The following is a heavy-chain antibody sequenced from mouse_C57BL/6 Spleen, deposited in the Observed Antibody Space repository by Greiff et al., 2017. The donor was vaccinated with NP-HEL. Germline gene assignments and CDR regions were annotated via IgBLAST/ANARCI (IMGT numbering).Heavy chain of an antibody. J-gene: IGHJ4*01. V-gene: IGHV1-81*01. CDR3: ARGEDGYYDYAMDY. CDR2: IYPRSGNT. Sequence: QVQLKESGAELARPGASVKLSCKASGYTFTSYGISWVKQRPGQGLEWIGEIYPRSGNTYYNEKFKGKATLTADKSSSTAYMELRSLTSEDSAVYFCARGEDGYYDYAMDYWGQGTSVTVSS. CDR1: GYTFTSYG. D-gene: IGHD2-3*01.